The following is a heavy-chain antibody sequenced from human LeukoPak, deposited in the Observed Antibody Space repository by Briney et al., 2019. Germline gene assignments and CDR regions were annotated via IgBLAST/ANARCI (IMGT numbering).Heavy chain of an antibody. V-gene: IGHV3-30*01. CDR3: ARDSTYYYDSGSSGPHYFDN. CDR2: ISSGGTYE. J-gene: IGHJ4*02. D-gene: IGHD3-10*01. Sequence: GGSLRLSCAASGFTFSNYAMHWVRQAPGKGLEWVSLISSGGTYEYYADTVKGRFTISRDNSKNTLYLQLNSLRAEDTAVYYCARDSTYYYDSGSSGPHYFDNWGQGTLVTVSS. CDR1: GFTFSNYA.